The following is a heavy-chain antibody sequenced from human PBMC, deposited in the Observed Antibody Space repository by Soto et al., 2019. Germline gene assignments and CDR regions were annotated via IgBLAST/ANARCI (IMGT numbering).Heavy chain of an antibody. Sequence: SETLSLTCTVSGGSISSYYWSWIRQPPGKGLEWIGYIYYSGSTNYNPSLKSRVTISVDTSKNQFSLKLSSVTAADTAVYYCARGRLTPLSDGGFYNWFDPWGQGTLVTVSS. CDR1: GGSISSYY. D-gene: IGHD4-17*01. CDR3: ARGRLTPLSDGGFYNWFDP. V-gene: IGHV4-59*01. J-gene: IGHJ5*02. CDR2: IYYSGST.